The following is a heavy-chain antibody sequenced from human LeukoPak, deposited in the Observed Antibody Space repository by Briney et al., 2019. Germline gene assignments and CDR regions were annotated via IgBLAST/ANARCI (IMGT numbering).Heavy chain of an antibody. V-gene: IGHV4-59*01. CDR3: ARGGNWFDP. CDR2: IYYSGST. CDR1: GGPISSYY. J-gene: IGHJ5*02. Sequence: SETLSLTCTVSGGPISSYYWSWIRQPPGKGLEWIGYIYYSGSTNYNPSLKSRVTISVDTSKNYFSLRLTSVTAADTAVYYCARGGNWFDPWGQGTLVTVSS.